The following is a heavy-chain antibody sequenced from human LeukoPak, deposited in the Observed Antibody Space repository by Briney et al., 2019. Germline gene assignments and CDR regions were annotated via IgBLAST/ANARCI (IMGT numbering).Heavy chain of an antibody. J-gene: IGHJ3*02. CDR2: FDPEDGET. D-gene: IGHD3-22*01. Sequence: GASVKVSCKVSGYTLTELSMHWVRQAPGKGLEWMGGFDPEDGETIYAQKFQGRVTMTEDTSTDTAYMELSSLRSEDTAVYYCATAPLSTIVVALSTDIWGQGTMVTVSS. CDR1: GYTLTELS. CDR3: ATAPLSTIVVALSTDI. V-gene: IGHV1-24*01.